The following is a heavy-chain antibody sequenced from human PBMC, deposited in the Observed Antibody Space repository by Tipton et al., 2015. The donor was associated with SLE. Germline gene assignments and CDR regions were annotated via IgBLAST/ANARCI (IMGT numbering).Heavy chain of an antibody. J-gene: IGHJ3*02. V-gene: IGHV4-59*01. CDR1: GGSISSYY. CDR3: ASEGVHYDFWSGATGAFDI. D-gene: IGHD3-3*01. CDR2: IYYSGST. Sequence: TLSLTCTVSGGSISSYYWSWIRQPPGKGLEWIGYIYYSGSTNYNPSLKSRVTISVDTSKNQFSLKLSSVTAADTAVYYCASEGVHYDFWSGATGAFDIWGQGTMVTVSS.